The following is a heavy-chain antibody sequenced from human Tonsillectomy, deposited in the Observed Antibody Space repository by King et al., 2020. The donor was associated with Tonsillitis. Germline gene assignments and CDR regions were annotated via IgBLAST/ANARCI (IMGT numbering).Heavy chain of an antibody. D-gene: IGHD5-18*01. CDR1: GGTFSSYA. V-gene: IGHV1-69*04. Sequence: QVQLVQSGAEVKKPGSSVKVSCKASGGTFSSYAISWVRQAPGQGLEWMGRIIPILGIANYAQKFQGRVTITADKSTSTAYLELSSLRSEDTAVNYCARGRRRSDTAMVTEVDYWGQGTLVTVSS. CDR3: ARGRRRSDTAMVTEVDY. J-gene: IGHJ4*02. CDR2: IIPILGIA.